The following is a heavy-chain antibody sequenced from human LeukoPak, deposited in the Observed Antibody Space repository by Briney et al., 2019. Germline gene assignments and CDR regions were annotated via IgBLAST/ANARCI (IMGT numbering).Heavy chain of an antibody. J-gene: IGHJ4*02. V-gene: IGHV1-8*01. CDR1: GYTFTSYD. CDR3: ARVRLDNTMNFDY. CDR2: MNPNSGNT. D-gene: IGHD3-22*01. Sequence: ASVKVSCKASGYTFTSYDINWVRQATGQGLEWMGWMNPNSGNTGYAQKFQGRVTMTRNTSISTAYMELSSLRSEDAAVYYCARVRLDNTMNFDYWGQGTLVTVSS.